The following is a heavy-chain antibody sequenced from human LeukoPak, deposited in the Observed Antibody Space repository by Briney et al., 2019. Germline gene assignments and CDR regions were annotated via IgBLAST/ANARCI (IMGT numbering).Heavy chain of an antibody. CDR1: GGSISSYY. CDR3: AKTLYSSGWFLFDP. Sequence: SETLSLTCTVSGGSISSYYWSWIRQPPGKGLEWIGYIYYSGSTNYNPSLKSRVTISVDTSKNQFSLKLSSVTAADTAVYYCAKTLYSSGWFLFDPWGQGTLVTVSS. CDR2: IYYSGST. D-gene: IGHD6-19*01. V-gene: IGHV4-59*01. J-gene: IGHJ5*02.